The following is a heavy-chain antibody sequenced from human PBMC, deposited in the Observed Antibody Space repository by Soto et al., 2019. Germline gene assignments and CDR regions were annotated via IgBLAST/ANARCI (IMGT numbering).Heavy chain of an antibody. CDR1: GCSISSHY. J-gene: IGHJ6*02. V-gene: IGHV4-4*07. Sequence: LSLASPVPGCSISSHYWSCIRQPAGWGRERLGRHLARGSPSYNSSLKGRVSISLDTSKNQLSLKLTSVTAADTAIYYCARDSYFDISTGYYFGFDVWGQGTTVTVSS. CDR3: ARDSYFDISTGYYFGFDV. CDR2: HLARGSP. D-gene: IGHD3-9*01.